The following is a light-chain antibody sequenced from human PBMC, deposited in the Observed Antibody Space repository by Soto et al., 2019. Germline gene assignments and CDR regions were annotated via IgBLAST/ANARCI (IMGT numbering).Light chain of an antibody. Sequence: EIVLTQSPATLSLSPGERATLSCRASQIVSSYLAWYQQKPGQAPRLLIYEASNRATGIPARFSGSGSGTDFTLTISSLEPEDFAVYYCQQRSNWPITFGQGTRLEIK. V-gene: IGKV3-11*01. CDR1: QIVSSY. CDR2: EAS. CDR3: QQRSNWPIT. J-gene: IGKJ5*01.